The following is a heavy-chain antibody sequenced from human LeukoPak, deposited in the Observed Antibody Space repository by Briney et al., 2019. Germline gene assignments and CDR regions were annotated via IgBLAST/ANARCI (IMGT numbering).Heavy chain of an antibody. J-gene: IGHJ4*02. Sequence: GRSLRLSCAASGFTFSSYGVHWVRQAPGKGLEWVAVIWYDGSNKYYADSVKGRFTISRDNSKNTLYLQMNSLRAEDTAVYYCAKGGGTATMVRGVIIGDYFDYWGQGTLVTVSS. CDR3: AKGGGTATMVRGVIIGDYFDY. D-gene: IGHD3-10*01. CDR1: GFTFSSYG. CDR2: IWYDGSNK. V-gene: IGHV3-33*06.